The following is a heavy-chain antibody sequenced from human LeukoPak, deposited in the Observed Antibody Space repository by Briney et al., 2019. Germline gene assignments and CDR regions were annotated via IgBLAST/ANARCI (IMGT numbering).Heavy chain of an antibody. J-gene: IGHJ4*02. CDR3: ARSTVTNYFDS. D-gene: IGHD4-17*01. V-gene: IGHV3-48*03. CDR2: ISGSGSTI. Sequence: GVSLRLSCAASGFTFRGYEMNWVRQAPGKGLEWISYISGSGSTIKYVDSVKGRFTISRDNAKNSLYLQMNSLRAEDTAVYYCARSTVTNYFDSWGQGTLVTVSS. CDR1: GFTFRGYE.